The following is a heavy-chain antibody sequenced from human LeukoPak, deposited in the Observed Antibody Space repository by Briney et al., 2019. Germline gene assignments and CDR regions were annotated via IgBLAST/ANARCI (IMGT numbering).Heavy chain of an antibody. CDR1: GGSISSSSYY. V-gene: IGHV4-39*07. Sequence: SETLSLTCTVSGGSISSSSYYWGWIRQPPGKGLEWIGSIYYSGSTYYNPSLKSRVTISVDTSKNQFSLKLSSVTAADTAVYYCARHREGDWNDITPLIDYWGQGTLVAVSS. CDR3: ARHREGDWNDITPLIDY. CDR2: IYYSGST. J-gene: IGHJ4*02. D-gene: IGHD1-1*01.